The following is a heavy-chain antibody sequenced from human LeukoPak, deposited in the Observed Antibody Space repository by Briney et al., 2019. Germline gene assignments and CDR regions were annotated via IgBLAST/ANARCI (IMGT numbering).Heavy chain of an antibody. CDR3: VRDAGYSGYMINDI. J-gene: IGHJ3*02. V-gene: IGHV3-7*01. CDR1: EFTFTNYL. CDR2: INQHGSET. D-gene: IGHD5-12*01. Sequence: GGSLRLSCIASEFTFTNYLMSWVRQAPGKGLEWVAYINQHGSETFYVDSVKGRFTISRDNTQNSLYLQMNSLRPEDAALYYCVRDAGYSGYMINDIWGQGTMVTVSS.